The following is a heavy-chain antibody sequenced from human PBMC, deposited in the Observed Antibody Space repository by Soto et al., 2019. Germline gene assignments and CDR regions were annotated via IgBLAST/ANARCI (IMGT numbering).Heavy chain of an antibody. CDR3: ARTGTDSSGYYSSPLSPLDY. CDR2: INPNSGGT. D-gene: IGHD3-22*01. V-gene: IGHV1-2*04. J-gene: IGHJ4*02. Sequence: GASVKVSCKASGYTFTGYYMHWVRQAPGQGLEWMGWINPNSGGTNYAQKFQGWVTMTRDTSISTAYMELSRLRSDDTAVYYCARTGTDSSGYYSSPLSPLDYWGQGTLVTVSS. CDR1: GYTFTGYY.